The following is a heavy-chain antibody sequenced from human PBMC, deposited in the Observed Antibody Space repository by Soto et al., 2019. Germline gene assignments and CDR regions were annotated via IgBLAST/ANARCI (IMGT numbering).Heavy chain of an antibody. CDR1: GYTFTGYY. Sequence: ASVKVSCKASGYTFTGYYVHWVRQAPGQGLAWMGWINPNSGGTNYAQKFQGRVTMTRDTSISTAYMELSRLRSDDTAVYYRARAAGGYSGYDSSHYYYYGMDVWGQGTTVTVSS. V-gene: IGHV1-2*02. D-gene: IGHD5-12*01. CDR3: ARAAGGYSGYDSSHYYYYGMDV. J-gene: IGHJ6*02. CDR2: INPNSGGT.